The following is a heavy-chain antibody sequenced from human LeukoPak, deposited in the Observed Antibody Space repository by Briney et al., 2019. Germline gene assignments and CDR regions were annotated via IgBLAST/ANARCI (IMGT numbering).Heavy chain of an antibody. V-gene: IGHV3-30*03. CDR1: GFTFSSYG. D-gene: IGHD6-19*01. Sequence: PGGSLRLSCAASGFTFSSYGMHWVRQAPGKGLEWVAVISYDGSNKYYADSVKGRFTISRDNSKNTLYLQMNSLRAEDTAVYYCASLGWSCFDYWGQGTLVTVSS. CDR2: ISYDGSNK. CDR3: ASLGWSCFDY. J-gene: IGHJ4*02.